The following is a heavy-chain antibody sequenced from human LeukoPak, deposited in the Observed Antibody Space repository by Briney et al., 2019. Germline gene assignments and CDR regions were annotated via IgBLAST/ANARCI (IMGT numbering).Heavy chain of an antibody. J-gene: IGHJ4*02. CDR3: AKGRNSGSYTTSFDY. V-gene: IGHV1-46*01. Sequence: ASVKVSCKASGYTFTSYYMHWVRQAPGQGLEWMGIINPSGGSTSYAQKFQGRVTMTRDTSTSTVYMELSSLRSEDTAVYYCAKGRNSGSYTTSFDYWGQGTLVTVSS. D-gene: IGHD1-26*01. CDR2: INPSGGST. CDR1: GYTFTSYY.